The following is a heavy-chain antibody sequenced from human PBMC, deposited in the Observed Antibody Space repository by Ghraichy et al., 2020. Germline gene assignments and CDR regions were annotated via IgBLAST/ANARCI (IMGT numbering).Heavy chain of an antibody. J-gene: IGHJ4*02. D-gene: IGHD2-15*01. Sequence: GESLNISCAAYGFTFNNYWMHWVRQAPGKGLVWVSRIKSDGSSTTYADSVKGRFTISRDNAKNTLYLQMNSLRDEDTAVYYCAREYCSGGRCYFGTGGSHFAYWGQVTLVTVPS. V-gene: IGHV3-74*01. CDR3: AREYCSGGRCYFGTGGSHFAY. CDR1: GFTFNNYW. CDR2: IKSDGSST.